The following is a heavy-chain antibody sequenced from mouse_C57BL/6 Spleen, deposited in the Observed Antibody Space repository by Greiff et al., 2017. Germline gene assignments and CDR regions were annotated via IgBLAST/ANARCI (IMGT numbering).Heavy chain of an antibody. CDR3: ARNRGLRLDWYFDV. J-gene: IGHJ1*03. D-gene: IGHD2-2*01. CDR2: IWTGGGT. CDR1: GFSLTSYA. V-gene: IGHV2-9-1*01. Sequence: VKLMESGPGLVAPSQSLSITCTVSGFSLTSYAISWVRQPPGKGLEWLGVIWTGGGTNYNSALKSRLSISKDNSKSQVFLKMNSLQTDDTARYYCARNRGLRLDWYFDVWGTGTTVTVSS.